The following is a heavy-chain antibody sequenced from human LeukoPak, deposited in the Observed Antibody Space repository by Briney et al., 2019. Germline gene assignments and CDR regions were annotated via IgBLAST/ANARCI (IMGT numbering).Heavy chain of an antibody. D-gene: IGHD2/OR15-2a*01. V-gene: IGHV4-34*01. CDR2: INHSGST. J-gene: IGHJ6*02. Sequence: SETLPLTCAVYGGSFSGYYWSWIRQPPGKGLEWIGEINHSGSTNYNPSLKSRVTISVDTSKNQFSLKLSSVTAADTAVYYCARGRTTRYYYGMDVWGQGTTVTVSS. CDR1: GGSFSGYY. CDR3: ARGRTTRYYYGMDV.